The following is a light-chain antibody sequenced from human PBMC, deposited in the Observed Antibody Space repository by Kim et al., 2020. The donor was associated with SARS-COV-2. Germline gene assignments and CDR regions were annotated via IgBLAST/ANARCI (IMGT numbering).Light chain of an antibody. J-gene: IGLJ1*01. CDR2: EVS. Sequence: GQSVTVSCTGTSSDVGGYDAVSWYQQPPGTAPKLMIYEVSNRPSGVPDRFSGSKSGNTASLTISGLQAEDEADYYCSSYTRSNTYVFGTGTKVTVL. V-gene: IGLV2-18*02. CDR1: SSDVGGYDA. CDR3: SSYTRSNTYV.